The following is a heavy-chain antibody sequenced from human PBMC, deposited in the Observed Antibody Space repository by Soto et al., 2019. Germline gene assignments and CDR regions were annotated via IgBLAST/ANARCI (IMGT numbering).Heavy chain of an antibody. Sequence: QVQLQESGPGLVRPSGALSVTCAVSGDSISRSHWWSWVRQSPGKGLEWIGEISHSGITNYNPSLTGRVTISGDKSKSQLSLKLTSVTAADTAVYYCARVRYDRSGFDHWGQGTLVSVSS. CDR3: ARVRYDRSGFDH. D-gene: IGHD3-22*01. V-gene: IGHV4-4*02. J-gene: IGHJ4*02. CDR1: GDSISRSHW. CDR2: ISHSGIT.